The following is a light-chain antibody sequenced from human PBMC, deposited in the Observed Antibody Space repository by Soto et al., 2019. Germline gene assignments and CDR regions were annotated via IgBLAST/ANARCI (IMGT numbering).Light chain of an antibody. CDR3: QQYGSSPRT. CDR1: QSVSSSY. V-gene: IGKV3-20*01. J-gene: IGKJ1*01. Sequence: EIVLTQSTCTLSLSAGERATLSCRASQSVSSSYLAWYQQKPGQAPRLLIYGASSRATGIPDRFSGSGYGTDFTLTISRLEPEDFAVYYCQQYGSSPRTFGQGTKVDIK. CDR2: GAS.